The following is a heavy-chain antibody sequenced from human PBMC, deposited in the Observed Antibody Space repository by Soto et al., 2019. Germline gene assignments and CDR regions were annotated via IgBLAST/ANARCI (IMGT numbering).Heavy chain of an antibody. J-gene: IGHJ6*02. CDR2: IDPSDSYA. CDR3: AREPYSSGWDYGMDV. Sequence: LKISCKGSGYGFSNYWISWVRQMPGKGLEWMGKIDPSDSYANYSPSFQGHITISSDKTISTAYLQWGSLKASDTAIYYCAREPYSSGWDYGMDVWGQGTTVTVSS. CDR1: GYGFSNYW. V-gene: IGHV5-10-1*01. D-gene: IGHD6-19*01.